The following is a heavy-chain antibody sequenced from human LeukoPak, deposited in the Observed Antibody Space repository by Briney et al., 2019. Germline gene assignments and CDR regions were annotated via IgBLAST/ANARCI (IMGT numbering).Heavy chain of an antibody. Sequence: ASVKVSCKVSGYTLTELSMHWVRQAPGKGLEWMGGFDPEDGETIYAQKFQGRVTMTEDTSTDTAYMELSSLRSEDTAVYYCATVQRWLVRGVYYYYYGMDVWGQGTTVTVSS. CDR1: GYTLTELS. J-gene: IGHJ6*02. CDR2: FDPEDGET. V-gene: IGHV1-24*01. D-gene: IGHD6-19*01. CDR3: ATVQRWLVRGVYYYYYGMDV.